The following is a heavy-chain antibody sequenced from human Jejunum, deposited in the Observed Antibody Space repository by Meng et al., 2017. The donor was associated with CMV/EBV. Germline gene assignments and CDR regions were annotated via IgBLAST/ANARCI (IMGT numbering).Heavy chain of an antibody. CDR2: IYKSGGT. Sequence: QLQLQESGQGLVKPPETLSLTCTVSGGSISSSYHHWGWIRQSPGKGLEWIASIYKSGGTTKNPTLRSRVTMSVDTSKNQFSLKMTSVTAADTAVYYCARDQVAGTLLGKFDYWGQGTLVTVSS. CDR1: GGSISSSYHH. J-gene: IGHJ4*02. V-gene: IGHV4-39*07. D-gene: IGHD3-10*01. CDR3: ARDQVAGTLLGKFDY.